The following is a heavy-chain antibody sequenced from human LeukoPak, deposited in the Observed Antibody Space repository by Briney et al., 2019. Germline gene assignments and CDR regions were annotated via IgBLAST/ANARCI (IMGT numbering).Heavy chain of an antibody. CDR2: SYSGGST. CDR3: VRGDYGDYTLFDY. Sequence: GGSLSLSCAASGFSVSSNYMSWVRHAPGTGLEWVSVSYSGGSTCYADSVKGRFTISRDNSKNTLYLQMNSLRAEDTAVYYCVRGDYGDYTLFDYWGQGTLVTVSS. D-gene: IGHD4-17*01. CDR1: GFSVSSNY. V-gene: IGHV3-53*01. J-gene: IGHJ4*02.